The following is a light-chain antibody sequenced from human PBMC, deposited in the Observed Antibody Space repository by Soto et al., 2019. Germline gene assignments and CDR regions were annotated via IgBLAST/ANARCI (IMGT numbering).Light chain of an antibody. J-gene: IGKJ4*01. Sequence: AIQMTQSPSSLSASVGHRVTITCRASQGIRNDLGWYQQKPGKAPKLLIYAASSLQSGVPSRFSGRGSDTDFTLTISSVQPEDSATYYCLQDHNYPLTFGGGTKVDIK. CDR3: LQDHNYPLT. V-gene: IGKV1-6*01. CDR2: AAS. CDR1: QGIRND.